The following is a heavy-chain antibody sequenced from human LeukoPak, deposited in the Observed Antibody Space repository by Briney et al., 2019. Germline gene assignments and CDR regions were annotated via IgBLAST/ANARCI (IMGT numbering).Heavy chain of an antibody. CDR2: MNPNSGNT. CDR3: ATRRMVAIFRYWYFDL. V-gene: IGHV1-8*01. J-gene: IGHJ2*01. D-gene: IGHD5-12*01. CDR1: GYTFTSYD. Sequence: ASVKVSCKASGYTFTSYDINWLRQATGQGLEWMGWMNPNSGNTGYAQKFQGRVTMTRNTSISTAYMELSSLRSEDTAVYYCATRRMVAIFRYWYFDLWGRGTLVTVSS.